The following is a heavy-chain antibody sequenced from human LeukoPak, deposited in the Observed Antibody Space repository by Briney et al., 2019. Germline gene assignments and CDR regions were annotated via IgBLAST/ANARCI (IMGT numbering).Heavy chain of an antibody. V-gene: IGHV3-48*01. CDR2: INSNGRTT. CDR3: ARDDSAAVAAPSGY. CDR1: GFIFRTYS. J-gene: IGHJ4*02. D-gene: IGHD6-19*01. Sequence: GGSLTLSCAASGFIFRTYSMNWVRQSPGKGLEWISYINSNGRTTNYADSVKGRFTISRDNSKNTLYLQMNSLRAEDTAVYYCARDDSAAVAAPSGYWGQGTLVTVSS.